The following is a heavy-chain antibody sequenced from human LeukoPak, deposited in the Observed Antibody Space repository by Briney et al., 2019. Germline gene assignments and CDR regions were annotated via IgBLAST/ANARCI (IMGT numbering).Heavy chain of an antibody. CDR2: IYPGDSDT. Sequence: GESLKISCKGSGYSFTSYWIGWVRQMPGTGLEWMGIIYPGDSDTRYSPSFQGQVTISADKSISTAYLQWSSLKASDTAMYYCARHPSYYDSSGYYKDYYMDVWGKGTTVTVSS. CDR1: GYSFTSYW. CDR3: ARHPSYYDSSGYYKDYYMDV. J-gene: IGHJ6*03. D-gene: IGHD3-22*01. V-gene: IGHV5-51*01.